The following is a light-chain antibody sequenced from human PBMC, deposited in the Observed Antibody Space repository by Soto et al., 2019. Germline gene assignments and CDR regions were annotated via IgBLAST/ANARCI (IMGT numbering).Light chain of an antibody. CDR1: QSISSW. CDR3: QHYNSYSEA. CDR2: DAS. V-gene: IGKV1-5*01. J-gene: IGKJ1*01. Sequence: DIQMTQSPFSLSASVGDRVTITCRASQSISSWLAWYQQKPGKAPKFLIYDASSLESGVPSRFSGSGSGTEFTLTISSLQPDDFATYYCQHYNSYSEAFGQGTKVDIK.